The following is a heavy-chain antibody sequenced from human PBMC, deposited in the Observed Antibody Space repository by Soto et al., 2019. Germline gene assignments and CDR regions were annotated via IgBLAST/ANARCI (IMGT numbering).Heavy chain of an antibody. Sequence: QVQLQESGPGLVKPSQTLSLTCTVSGGSISSGGYYWSWIRQHPGKGLEWIGYIYYSGSTYYNPSLKSRVTISVDTSKNQFSLKLSSVTAAGTAVYYCARSSTSANYFDYWGQGTLVTVSS. CDR2: IYYSGST. CDR1: GGSISSGGYY. D-gene: IGHD2-2*01. V-gene: IGHV4-31*03. CDR3: ARSSTSANYFDY. J-gene: IGHJ4*02.